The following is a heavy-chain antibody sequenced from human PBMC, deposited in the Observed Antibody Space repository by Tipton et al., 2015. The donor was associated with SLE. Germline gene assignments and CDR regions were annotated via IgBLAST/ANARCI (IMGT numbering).Heavy chain of an antibody. D-gene: IGHD3-10*01. CDR1: GGSISSYY. CDR2: IYYSGST. CDR3: ARSMVQGGYAFDI. J-gene: IGHJ3*02. Sequence: TLSLTCTVSGGSISSYYWSWIRQPPGKGLEWIGYIYYSGSTNYNPSLKSRVTISVDTSKNQFSLKLSSVTAADTAVYYCARSMVQGGYAFDIWGQGTMVTVSS. V-gene: IGHV4-59*01.